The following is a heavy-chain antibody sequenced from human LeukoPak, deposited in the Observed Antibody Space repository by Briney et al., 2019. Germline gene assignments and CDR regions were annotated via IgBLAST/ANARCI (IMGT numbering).Heavy chain of an antibody. Sequence: GGSLRLSCAASGFTFSSYAMSWVRQAPGKGLEWVSAISGSGGSTYYADSVKGRFTISRDNSKNTLYLQMNSLRAGDTAVYYCAKDPDIVVVVAAWYNWFDPWGQGTLVTVSS. CDR1: GFTFSSYA. CDR3: AKDPDIVVVVAAWYNWFDP. CDR2: ISGSGGST. V-gene: IGHV3-23*01. J-gene: IGHJ5*02. D-gene: IGHD2-15*01.